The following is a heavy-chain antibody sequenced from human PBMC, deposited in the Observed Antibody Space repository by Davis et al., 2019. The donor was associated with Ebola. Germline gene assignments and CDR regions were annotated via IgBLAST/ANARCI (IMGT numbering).Heavy chain of an antibody. CDR1: GFTFTTYA. D-gene: IGHD3-3*01. J-gene: IGHJ6*03. CDR2: ISDDGATT. Sequence: PGGSLRLSCTVSGFTFTTYAMSWVRQAPGEGLEWVSVISDDGATTFYTDSVRGRFTISRDNSRKTLYLHLNSLRAEDTAVYYCATVPISYRPGYMDVWGKGTTVTVSS. CDR3: ATVPISYRPGYMDV. V-gene: IGHV3-23*01.